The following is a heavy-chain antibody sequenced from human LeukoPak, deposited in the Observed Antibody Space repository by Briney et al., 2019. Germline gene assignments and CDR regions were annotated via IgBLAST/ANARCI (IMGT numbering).Heavy chain of an antibody. D-gene: IGHD6-13*01. CDR3: AREPLIAAAGTRGAFDI. CDR1: GGSISSGSYY. J-gene: IGHJ3*02. Sequence: SQTLSLTCTVSGGSISSGSYYWSWIRQPAGKGLEWIGRIYTSGSTNYNPSLKSRVTISVDTSKNQFSLKLSSVTAADTAVYYCAREPLIAAAGTRGAFDIWGQGSMVTVSS. V-gene: IGHV4-61*02. CDR2: IYTSGST.